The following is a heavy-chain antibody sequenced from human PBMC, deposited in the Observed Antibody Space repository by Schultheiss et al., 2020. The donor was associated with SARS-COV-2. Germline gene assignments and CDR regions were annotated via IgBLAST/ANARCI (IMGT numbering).Heavy chain of an antibody. V-gene: IGHV3-48*04. CDR1: GFTFSSYS. CDR2: ISSSGSTI. CDR3: VKEGEEMGTS. Sequence: GGSLRLSCAASGFTFSSYSMNWVRQAPGKGLEWVSYISSSGSTIYYADSVKGRFTISRDNAKSSLDLQMNSLRVDDTAVYYCVKEGEEMGTSWGQGTLVTVSS. J-gene: IGHJ4*02. D-gene: IGHD1-1*01.